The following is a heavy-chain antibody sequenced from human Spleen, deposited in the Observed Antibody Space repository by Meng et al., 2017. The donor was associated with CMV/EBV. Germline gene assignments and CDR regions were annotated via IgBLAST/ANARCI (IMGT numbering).Heavy chain of an antibody. V-gene: IGHV4-59*12. CDR3: ARDPRVNGMDV. CDR2: IYFLGSS. D-gene: IGHD3-10*01. Sequence: SETLSLTCTVSGGSISTFYWSWIRQPPGKGLEWIGSIYFLGSSYYNPSLKSRVTISVDTSKNQFSLKLSSVTAADTAVYYCARDPRVNGMDVWGQGTTVTVSS. CDR1: GGSISTFY. J-gene: IGHJ6*02.